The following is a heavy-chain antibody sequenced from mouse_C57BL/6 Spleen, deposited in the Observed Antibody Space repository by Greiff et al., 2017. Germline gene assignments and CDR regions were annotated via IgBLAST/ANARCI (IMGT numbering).Heavy chain of an antibody. CDR2: INPNNGGT. V-gene: IGHV1-26*01. CDR3: AREDSFAY. Sequence: VQLQQSGPELVKPGASVKISCKASGYTFTDYYMNWVKQSHGKSLEWIGDINPNNGGTSYNQKFKGKATLTVDKSSSTAYMELRSLTSEDSAVYYSAREDSFAYWGQGTMVTVSA. CDR1: GYTFTDYY. J-gene: IGHJ3*01.